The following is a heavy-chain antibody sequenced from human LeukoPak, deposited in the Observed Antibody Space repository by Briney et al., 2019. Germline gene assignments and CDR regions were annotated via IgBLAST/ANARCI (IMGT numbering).Heavy chain of an antibody. J-gene: IGHJ4*02. CDR2: IRSKAYGGTT. V-gene: IGHV3-49*04. Sequence: PGGSLRLSCTASGFTFGDYAMSWVRQAPGKGLEGVGFIRSKAYGGTTEYAASVKGRFTISRDDSKSIAYLQMNSLKTEDTAVYYCTRDGEEGIVVVPAATDLDYWGQGTLVTVSS. D-gene: IGHD2-2*01. CDR3: TRDGEEGIVVVPAATDLDY. CDR1: GFTFGDYA.